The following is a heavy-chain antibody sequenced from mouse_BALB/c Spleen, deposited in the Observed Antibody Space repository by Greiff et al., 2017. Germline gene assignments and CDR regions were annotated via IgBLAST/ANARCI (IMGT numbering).Heavy chain of an antibody. D-gene: IGHD1-1*01. V-gene: IGHV7-3*02. CDR2: IRNKANGYTT. CDR1: GFTFTDYY. CDR3: ARAPYYGSSYWYFDV. Sequence: DVKLVESGGGLVQPGGSLRLSCATSGFTFTDYYMSGVRQPPGKALEWLGFIRNKANGYTTEYSASVKGRFTISRDNSQSILYLQMNTLRAEDSATYYCARAPYYGSSYWYFDVWGAGTTVTVSS. J-gene: IGHJ1*01.